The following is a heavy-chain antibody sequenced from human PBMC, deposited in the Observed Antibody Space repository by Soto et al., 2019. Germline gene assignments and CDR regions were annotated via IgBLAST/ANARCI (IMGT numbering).Heavy chain of an antibody. V-gene: IGHV1-69*02. D-gene: IGHD2-15*01. CDR3: LLGAAASSWWFDY. J-gene: IGHJ4*02. Sequence: QVQLVQSGAEVKKPGSSVMVSCKASGGTFSSYTISWVRQAPGQGLEWMGRIIPILGIANYAQKFQGRVTITADKSTSTAYMELSSLRSEDTAVYYCLLGAAASSWWFDYWGQGTLVTFSS. CDR1: GGTFSSYT. CDR2: IIPILGIA.